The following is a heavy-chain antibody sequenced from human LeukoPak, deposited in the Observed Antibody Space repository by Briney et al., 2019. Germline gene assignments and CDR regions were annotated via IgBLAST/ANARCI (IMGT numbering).Heavy chain of an antibody. D-gene: IGHD1-26*01. J-gene: IGHJ5*02. CDR3: AKEEGRRLGRKFGP. CDR1: GGSISTSNYY. V-gene: IGHV4-39*07. CDR2: IFYSGST. Sequence: PSETLSLTCTVSGGSISTSNYYWGWIRQPPGKGLEWIGNIFYSGSTYYSPSVKSRVTISLDTSRNQFSLKLNSVTAADTAVYYCAKEEGRRLGRKFGPWGQGTLVTRS.